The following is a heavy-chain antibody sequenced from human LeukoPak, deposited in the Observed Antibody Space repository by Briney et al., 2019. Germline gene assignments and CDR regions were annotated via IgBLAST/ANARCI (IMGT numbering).Heavy chain of an antibody. Sequence: GGSLRLSCAASGFTFSSYGMHWVRQAPGKGLEWVAFIRYDGSNKYYADSVKGRFTISRDNSKNTLYLQMNSLRAEDTAVYYCARRPSSRLRGYVWFDPWGQGTLVTVSS. CDR1: GFTFSSYG. V-gene: IGHV3-30*02. CDR3: ARRPSSRLRGYVWFDP. J-gene: IGHJ5*02. CDR2: IRYDGSNK. D-gene: IGHD6-13*01.